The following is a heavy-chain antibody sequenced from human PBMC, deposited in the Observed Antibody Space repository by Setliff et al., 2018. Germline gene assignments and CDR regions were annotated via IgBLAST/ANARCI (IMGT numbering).Heavy chain of an antibody. V-gene: IGHV4-61*09. J-gene: IGHJ6*03. Sequence: SETLSLTCTVSDDSISSRHYYWSWIRQPAGKGLEWLGQIYTSWSTNYNPSLKGRATLSIDTSKNQFSLKLNSVTAADTAVYYCARMSGFQYIDVWDKGTTVTV. CDR1: DDSISSRHYY. D-gene: IGHD3-3*01. CDR3: ARMSGFQYIDV. CDR2: IYTSWST.